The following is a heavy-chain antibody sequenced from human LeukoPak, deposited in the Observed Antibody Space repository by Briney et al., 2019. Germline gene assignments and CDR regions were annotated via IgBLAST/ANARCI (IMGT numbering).Heavy chain of an antibody. CDR2: ISGSGGST. V-gene: IGHV3-23*01. CDR3: AKDPVYSGSYSVDY. CDR1: GFTFSSYG. Sequence: GGSLRLSCAASGFTFSSYGMSWVRQAPGKGLEWVSAISGSGGSTYYADSVKGRFTISRDNSKNTLYLQMNSLRAEDTAVYYCAKDPVYSGSYSVDYWGQGTLVTVSS. J-gene: IGHJ4*02. D-gene: IGHD1-26*01.